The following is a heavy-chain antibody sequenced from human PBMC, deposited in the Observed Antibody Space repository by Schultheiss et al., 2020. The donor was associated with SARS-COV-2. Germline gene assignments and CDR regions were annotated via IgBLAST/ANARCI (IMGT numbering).Heavy chain of an antibody. Sequence: ASVKVSCKASGYTFTGYYMHWVRQAPGQGLEWMGWINPKSGDTDYAQEFQGRVTMTRDTSISTAYMELSSLTSDDTAVYYCARYIAVAGTPDYWGQGTLVTVSS. V-gene: IGHV1-2*02. CDR2: INPKSGDT. CDR1: GYTFTGYY. CDR3: ARYIAVAGTPDY. J-gene: IGHJ4*02. D-gene: IGHD6-19*01.